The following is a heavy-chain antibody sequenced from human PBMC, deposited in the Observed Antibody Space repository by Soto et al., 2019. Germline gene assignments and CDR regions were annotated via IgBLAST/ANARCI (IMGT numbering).Heavy chain of an antibody. J-gene: IGHJ5*02. Sequence: QVQLQESGPELVKPSETLSLTCTVSGGSVTSGGHYWSWIRQPPGKGLEWIGDIYYSGSTNYNPSPKSRVTISLDTSKNQFSLKMSSVTAADTAVYYCARDLLRYYDSSGYNYRWFDPWGQGTLVTVSS. V-gene: IGHV4-61*08. CDR2: IYYSGST. D-gene: IGHD3-22*01. CDR1: GGSVTSGGHY. CDR3: ARDLLRYYDSSGYNYRWFDP.